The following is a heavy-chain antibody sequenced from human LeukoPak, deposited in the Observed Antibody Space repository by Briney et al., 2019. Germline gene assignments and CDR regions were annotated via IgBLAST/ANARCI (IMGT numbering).Heavy chain of an antibody. CDR1: GFTFSSYA. J-gene: IGHJ4*02. D-gene: IGHD2-21*02. V-gene: IGHV3-23*01. CDR2: ISDSGGST. CDR3: AKGAAHTVPVTATASGLFDY. Sequence: PGGSLRLSCAASGFTFSSYAMSWVRQAPGKGLEWVSAISDSGGSTHHADSVKGRFTISRDNSRNTVYLQMNSLRVEDTAVYYCAKGAAHTVPVTATASGLFDYWGQGTLVTVSP.